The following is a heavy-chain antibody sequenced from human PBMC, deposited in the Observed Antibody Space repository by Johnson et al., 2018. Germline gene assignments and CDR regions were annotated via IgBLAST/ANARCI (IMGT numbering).Heavy chain of an antibody. J-gene: IGHJ3*02. CDR1: GFSFDNYA. V-gene: IGHV3-9*01. CDR3: AKTNSTWYVGDAFDI. D-gene: IGHD6-13*01. Sequence: VQLVESGGGLVQPGRSLRLSCAASGFSFDNYAIHWVRQAPGKGLEWVSGISWNSATIGYGDSVKGRFTISRDNAKNSLYLQRNSLRAEETALYYCAKTNSTWYVGDAFDIWGQGTMVTVSS. CDR2: ISWNSATI.